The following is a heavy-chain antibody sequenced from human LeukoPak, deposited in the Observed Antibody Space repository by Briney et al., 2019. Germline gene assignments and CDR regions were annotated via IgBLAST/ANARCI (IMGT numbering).Heavy chain of an antibody. D-gene: IGHD2-21*02. J-gene: IGHJ4*02. CDR3: ATVQRVVTALDFDY. Sequence: PSETLSLTCTVSGGSISSGGYSWSWIRQHPGKGLEWIGYIYYSGSTYYNPSLKSRLTISVDTSKNQFSLTLSSVTAADTAVYYCATVQRVVTALDFDYWGQGTLVTVSS. CDR2: IYYSGST. V-gene: IGHV4-31*03. CDR1: GGSISSGGYS.